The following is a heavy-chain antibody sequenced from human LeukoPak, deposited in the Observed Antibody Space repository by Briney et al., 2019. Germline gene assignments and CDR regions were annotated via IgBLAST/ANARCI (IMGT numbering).Heavy chain of an antibody. J-gene: IGHJ4*02. V-gene: IGHV3-72*01. CDR2: IRNKPNSYTT. D-gene: IGHD3-16*01. Sequence: GGSLRLSCAASGFTFSDYYMDWVRQAPGKGLEWVGRIRNKPNSYTTEYAASVKGRFTISRDDSENSLYLQMNSLKTEDTALYYCARDLGDADSRGAYWGQGTLVTVSS. CDR3: ARDLGDADSRGAY. CDR1: GFTFSDYY.